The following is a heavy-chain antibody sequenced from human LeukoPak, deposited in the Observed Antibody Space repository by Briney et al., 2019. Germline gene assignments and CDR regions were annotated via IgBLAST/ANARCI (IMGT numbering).Heavy chain of an antibody. V-gene: IGHV3-48*03. CDR1: GFTFSSYE. Sequence: GGSLRLSCAASGFTFSSYEMNWVRQAPGTGLEWISYISSSGTNIYYADSVKGRFTISIDNAKNSLYLEMNSLRAEDTALYYCARGIYCSGGSCYSGYYYGVDVWGKGTTVTVSS. J-gene: IGHJ6*04. CDR3: ARGIYCSGGSCYSGYYYGVDV. CDR2: ISSSGTNI. D-gene: IGHD2-15*01.